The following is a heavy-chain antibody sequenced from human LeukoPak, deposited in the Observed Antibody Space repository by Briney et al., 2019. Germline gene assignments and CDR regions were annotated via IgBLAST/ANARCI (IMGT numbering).Heavy chain of an antibody. CDR2: INPSGGST. CDR1: GYTFTSYY. D-gene: IGHD1-26*01. V-gene: IGHV1-46*03. CDR3: ARGVGATTPADGFDI. Sequence: ASVRVSCKASGYTFTSYYMHWVRQAPGQGLEWMGIINPSGGSTSYAQKFQGRVTMTRDTSTSTVYMELSSLRSEDTAVYYCARGVGATTPADGFDIWGQGTMVTVSS. J-gene: IGHJ3*02.